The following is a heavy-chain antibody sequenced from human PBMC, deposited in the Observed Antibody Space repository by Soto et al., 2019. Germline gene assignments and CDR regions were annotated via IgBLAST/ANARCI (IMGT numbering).Heavy chain of an antibody. V-gene: IGHV1-8*01. J-gene: IGHJ5*02. CDR2: MNPSTGNT. Sequence: QVQLVQSGAEVKKPGASVKVSCKASGYTFTSYDIIWVRQATGQGLEWMGWMNPSTGNTDSAEKFQGRLTMTRNTSISTVYMELGSLSFEDTAVYYCARGRIIVGGGFDPWGQGTLVTVSS. CDR1: GYTFTSYD. D-gene: IGHD1-26*01. CDR3: ARGRIIVGGGFDP.